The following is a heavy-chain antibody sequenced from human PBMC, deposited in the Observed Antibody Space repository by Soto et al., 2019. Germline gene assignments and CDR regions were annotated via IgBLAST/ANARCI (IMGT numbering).Heavy chain of an antibody. V-gene: IGHV4-4*07. J-gene: IGHJ4*02. Sequence: PSETLSLTCTVSGGSVSAHFWSWIRQSAGKGLEWIGHIYISGTTMYNPSLKSRVTMSVDPPKNQLSLKLTSVTAADTAVYYCARINGGSPDFWGQGTLVTVSS. CDR3: ARINGGSPDF. CDR1: GGSVSAHF. D-gene: IGHD2-15*01. CDR2: IYISGTT.